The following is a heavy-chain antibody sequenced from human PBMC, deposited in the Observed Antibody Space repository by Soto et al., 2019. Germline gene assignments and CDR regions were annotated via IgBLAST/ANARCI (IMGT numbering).Heavy chain of an antibody. CDR3: AITTGIDDSSGYYYVPYAFDI. Sequence: GESLKISCKGSGYSFPSDWIGWVRQMPGKGLEWMGRIDPSDSYTNYSPSFQGHATISADKSISTAYLQWSSLKASDTAMYYCAITTGIDDSSGYYYVPYAFDIWGQGTMVTVSS. CDR2: IDPSDSYT. J-gene: IGHJ3*02. D-gene: IGHD3-22*01. CDR1: GYSFPSDW. V-gene: IGHV5-10-1*01.